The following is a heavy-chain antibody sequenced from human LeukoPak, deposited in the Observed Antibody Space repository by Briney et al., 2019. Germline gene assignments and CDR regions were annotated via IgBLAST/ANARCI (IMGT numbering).Heavy chain of an antibody. Sequence: ASVTVSCKASGYTFTSYGISWVRQAPGQGLEWMGWISAYNGNTNYAQKFQGRVTMTRDTSISTAYMELSRLRSGDTAVYYCASFVESKALWGQGTLVTVSS. CDR3: ASFVESKAL. J-gene: IGHJ1*01. V-gene: IGHV1-18*01. D-gene: IGHD5-24*01. CDR2: ISAYNGNT. CDR1: GYTFTSYG.